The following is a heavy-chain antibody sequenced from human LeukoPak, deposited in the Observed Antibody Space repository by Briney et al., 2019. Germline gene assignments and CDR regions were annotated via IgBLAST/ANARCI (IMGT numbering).Heavy chain of an antibody. CDR1: GFTFNDYY. D-gene: IGHD1-1*01. J-gene: IGHJ6*03. CDR3: ARGMWDWNYNYYMDV. V-gene: IGHV3-11*01. CDR2: ISSSGSTT. Sequence: NTGGSLRLSCAASGFTFNDYYMSWIRQAPGKGLEWVSYISSSGSTTYYTDSVKGRSTISRDNAKNSLYLQMNSLRAEDTAVFYWARGMWDWNYNYYMDVWGKGTTVTVSS.